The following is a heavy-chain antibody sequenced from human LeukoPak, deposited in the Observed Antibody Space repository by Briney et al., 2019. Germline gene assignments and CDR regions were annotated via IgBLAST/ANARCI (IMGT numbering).Heavy chain of an antibody. CDR1: GFTFSSYA. D-gene: IGHD3-10*01. CDR2: ISYDGSNK. V-gene: IGHV3-30*14. Sequence: PGRSLRLSCAASGFTFSSYAMHWVRQAPGKGLEWVAVISYDGSNKYYADSVKGRFTISRDNSKNTLYLQMNSLRAEDTAVYYCARILGGIDYWGQGTLVTVSS. J-gene: IGHJ4*02. CDR3: ARILGGIDY.